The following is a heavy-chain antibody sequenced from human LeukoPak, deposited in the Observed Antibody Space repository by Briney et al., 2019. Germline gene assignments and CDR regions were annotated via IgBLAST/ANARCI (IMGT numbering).Heavy chain of an antibody. J-gene: IGHJ4*02. CDR2: IIPIFGTA. Sequence: SVKVSCKASGGTFSSYAISWVRQAPGQGLEWMGGIIPIFGTANYAQKFRGRVTITADESTSTAYMELSSLRSEDTAVYYCARDTYYYDSSDGYWGQGTLVTVSS. CDR3: ARDTYYYDSSDGY. CDR1: GGTFSSYA. D-gene: IGHD3-22*01. V-gene: IGHV1-69*13.